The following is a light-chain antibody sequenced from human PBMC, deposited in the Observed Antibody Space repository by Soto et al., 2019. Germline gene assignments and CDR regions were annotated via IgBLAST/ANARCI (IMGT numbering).Light chain of an antibody. CDR3: AAWDDSLNGPV. CDR2: SND. J-gene: IGLJ3*02. Sequence: QSVLTQPPSVSGTPGQRVTISCSGSSSNIGSNTVSWYQQLPGTAPKLLIYSNDQRPSGVPDRFSDSKSGTSDSLVISGLQSEDYADYYCAAWDDSLNGPVFGGGTKLTVL. CDR1: SSNIGSNT. V-gene: IGLV1-44*01.